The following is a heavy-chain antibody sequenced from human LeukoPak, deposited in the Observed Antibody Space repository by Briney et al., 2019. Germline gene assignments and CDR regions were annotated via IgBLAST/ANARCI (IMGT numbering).Heavy chain of an antibody. Sequence: SVKVSCKASGGTFSSYAISWVRQAPGQGREWMGGIIPIFGTANYAQKFQGRVTITADESTSTAYMELSSLRSEDTAVSHCARAYCSSTSCSFDYWGQGTLVTVSS. V-gene: IGHV1-69*13. J-gene: IGHJ4*02. CDR1: GGTFSSYA. CDR2: IIPIFGTA. D-gene: IGHD2-2*01. CDR3: ARAYCSSTSCSFDY.